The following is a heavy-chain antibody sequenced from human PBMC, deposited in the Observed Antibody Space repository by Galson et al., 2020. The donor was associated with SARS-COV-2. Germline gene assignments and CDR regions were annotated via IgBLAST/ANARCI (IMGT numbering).Heavy chain of an antibody. CDR3: ARMGGYCSGGICSVDAFDI. V-gene: IGHV3-30*04. CDR1: GFTFSRYA. CDR2: ISYDGNSK. Sequence: GGSLRLSCAASGFTFSRYAMHWVRQAPGKGLEWVAVISYDGNSKDYADSVKGRFTISRDNSKNTLYLQMNSLRAEDTAVYYCARMGGYCSGGICSVDAFDIWGQGTMVTVSS. D-gene: IGHD2-15*01. J-gene: IGHJ3*02.